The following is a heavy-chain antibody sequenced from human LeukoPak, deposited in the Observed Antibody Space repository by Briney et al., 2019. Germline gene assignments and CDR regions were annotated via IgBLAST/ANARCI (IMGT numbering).Heavy chain of an antibody. CDR2: IWYDGSNK. CDR1: GFTFSSYG. CDR3: AREVTITSNRFDP. J-gene: IGHJ5*02. V-gene: IGHV3-33*01. D-gene: IGHD5-12*01. Sequence: GRSLRLSCAASGFTFSSYGMHWVRQAPGKGLEWVAVIWYDGSNKYYADSVKGRFTISRDNSKNTLYLQMNSLRAEDTAVYYCAREVTITSNRFDPWGQGTLVTVSS.